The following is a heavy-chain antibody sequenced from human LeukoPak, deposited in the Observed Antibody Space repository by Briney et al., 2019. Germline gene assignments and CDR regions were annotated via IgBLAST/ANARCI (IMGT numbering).Heavy chain of an antibody. V-gene: IGHV5-51*01. Sequence: GESLKISCKGSGYSFTSYWIGWVRQMPGKGLEWMGIIYPGDSDTRFSPSFQGQVTISADKSISTAYLQSSSLKASDTAMYYCARIPTYYYDSSGYYSLDYWGQGTLVTVSS. CDR2: IYPGDSDT. J-gene: IGHJ4*02. CDR1: GYSFTSYW. CDR3: ARIPTYYYDSSGYYSLDY. D-gene: IGHD3-22*01.